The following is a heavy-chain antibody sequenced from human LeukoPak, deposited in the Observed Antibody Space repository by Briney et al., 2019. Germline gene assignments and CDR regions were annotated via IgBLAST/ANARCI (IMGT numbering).Heavy chain of an antibody. V-gene: IGHV3-48*01. Sequence: GGSLRLSCAASGFTFSSYSMNWVRQAPGKGLEWVSYISSSSSTIYYADSVKGRFTISRDNAKNSLYLQMNSLRAEVTAVYYCAREIDPRYSSSWYPIDYWGQGTLVTVSS. CDR1: GFTFSSYS. CDR2: ISSSSSTI. D-gene: IGHD6-13*01. CDR3: AREIDPRYSSSWYPIDY. J-gene: IGHJ4*02.